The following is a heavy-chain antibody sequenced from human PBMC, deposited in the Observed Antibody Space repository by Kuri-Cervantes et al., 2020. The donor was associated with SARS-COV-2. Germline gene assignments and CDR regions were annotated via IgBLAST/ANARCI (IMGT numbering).Heavy chain of an antibody. D-gene: IGHD5/OR15-5a*01. Sequence: SETLSLTCTVSGGSISSNNDYWAWIRQPPGKGMEWIGSIHYSGSYYHNPSLKSRVAISVDTSKNQFSLKLSSVTAADTAVYYCAWRGSTGALDYWGQGTLVTVSS. CDR3: AWRGSTGALDY. CDR1: GGSISSNNDY. V-gene: IGHV4-39*01. J-gene: IGHJ4*02. CDR2: IHYSGSY.